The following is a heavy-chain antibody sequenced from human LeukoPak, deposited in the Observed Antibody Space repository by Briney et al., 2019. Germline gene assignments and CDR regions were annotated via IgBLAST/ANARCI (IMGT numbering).Heavy chain of an antibody. J-gene: IGHJ5*02. CDR1: GGSISSHF. D-gene: IGHD6-13*01. CDR3: AREFRRKQLVLRNWFDP. V-gene: IGHV4-59*11. CDR2: IYYSGSTDYSGST. Sequence: PSETLSLTCTVSGGSISSHFWSWIRQPPGKGLEWIAYIYYSGSTDYSGSTDYNPSLKSRVTISVDTSKNQFSLKLSSVTAADTAVYYCAREFRRKQLVLRNWFDPWGQGTLVTVSS.